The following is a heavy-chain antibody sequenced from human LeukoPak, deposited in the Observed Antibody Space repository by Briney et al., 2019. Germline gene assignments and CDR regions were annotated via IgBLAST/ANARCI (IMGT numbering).Heavy chain of an antibody. CDR3: ARDQGLIDPPPYGLDV. Sequence: ASVKVSCKASGGTFDSYALTWVRQAPGQALEWMGRIIPILDITIYAQKFQGRVTITADKSTSTAHIELSSLSSEDTAVYYCARDQGLIDPPPYGLDVWGQGTTVTVSS. CDR1: GGTFDSYA. V-gene: IGHV1-69*04. CDR2: IIPILDIT. J-gene: IGHJ6*02. D-gene: IGHD3-16*01.